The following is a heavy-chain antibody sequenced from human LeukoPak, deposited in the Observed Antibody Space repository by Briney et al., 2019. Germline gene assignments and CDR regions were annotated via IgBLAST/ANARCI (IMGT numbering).Heavy chain of an antibody. CDR1: GYTLTQLS. CDR2: INPNSGDT. V-gene: IGHV1-2*04. Sequence: ASGKVCCNASGYTLTQLSMHGGRQAPRQGVVWMGWINPNSGDTKYALKFQGWVTMTRDTCISTAYMELSTLRSDDTAVYYSARDPSGYSSDWYYFDYWGQGTLVTVSS. CDR3: ARDPSGYSSDWYYFDY. D-gene: IGHD6-13*01. J-gene: IGHJ4*02.